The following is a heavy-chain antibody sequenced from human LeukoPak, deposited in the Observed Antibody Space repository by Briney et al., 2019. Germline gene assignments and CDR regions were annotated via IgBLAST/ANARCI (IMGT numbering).Heavy chain of an antibody. CDR2: IYYSGST. CDR1: GGSISSGDYC. J-gene: IGHJ4*02. CDR3: ARDGRLWQQPFDY. D-gene: IGHD6-13*01. V-gene: IGHV4-30-4*08. Sequence: SSETLSLTCTVSGGSISSGDYCWSWIRQPPGKGLEWIGYIYYSGSTYYNPSLKSRVTISVDTSKNQFSLKLSSVTAADTAVYYCARDGRLWQQPFDYWGQGTLVTVSS.